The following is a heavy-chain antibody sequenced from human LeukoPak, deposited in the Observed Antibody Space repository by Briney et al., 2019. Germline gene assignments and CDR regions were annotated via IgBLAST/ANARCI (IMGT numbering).Heavy chain of an antibody. CDR1: GYSFASYW. D-gene: IGHD3-9*01. V-gene: IGHV5-51*01. J-gene: IGHJ4*02. CDR3: ARQPYYYDILTGYYTTHFDY. CDR2: IYPGDSDT. Sequence: GESLKISCKGSGYSFASYWIGWVRQMPGKGLEWMGIIYPGDSDTRYSPSFQGQVTISADKSISTAYLQWSSLKASDTAMYYCARQPYYYDILTGYYTTHFDYWGQGTLVTVSS.